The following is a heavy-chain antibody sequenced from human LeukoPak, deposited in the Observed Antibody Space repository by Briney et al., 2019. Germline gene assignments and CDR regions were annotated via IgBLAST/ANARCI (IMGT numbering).Heavy chain of an antibody. CDR2: INPNSGGT. V-gene: IGHV1-2*02. CDR1: GYTFTGYY. Sequence: ASVKVSCKASGYTFTGYYMRWVRQAPGQGLEWMGWINPNSGGTNYAQKFQGRVTMTRDTSISTAYMELSRLRSDDTAVYYCATTSRAYCGGDCYSSAFDIWGQGTMVTVSS. D-gene: IGHD2-21*02. J-gene: IGHJ3*02. CDR3: ATTSRAYCGGDCYSSAFDI.